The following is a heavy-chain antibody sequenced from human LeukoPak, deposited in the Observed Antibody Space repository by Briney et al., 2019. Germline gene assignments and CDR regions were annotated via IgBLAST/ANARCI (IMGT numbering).Heavy chain of an antibody. Sequence: PGGSLRLSCAASGFTFSSFWMSWVRQAPGKGLEWVAHIKEDGSMLSYVDSVKGRFTISRDNAKNSVYLQMNSLRAEDTAVYYCARDLVNTGMVGFDYWGQGTLVTVSS. V-gene: IGHV3-7*04. CDR2: IKEDGSML. J-gene: IGHJ4*02. CDR1: GFTFSSFW. CDR3: ARDLVNTGMVGFDY. D-gene: IGHD5-18*01.